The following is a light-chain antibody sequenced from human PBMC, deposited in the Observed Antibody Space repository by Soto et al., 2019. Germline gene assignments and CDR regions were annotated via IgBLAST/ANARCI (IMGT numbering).Light chain of an antibody. CDR2: DAS. CDR1: QSVSSY. Sequence: EIVLTQSAATPSLSPGERATLSCRASQSVSSYLAWYQQKPGQAPRLLIYDASNRATGIPARFSGSGSGTDFTLTISSLEPEDFAVYYCQQRSNWPPITFGQGTRLEIK. J-gene: IGKJ5*01. V-gene: IGKV3-11*01. CDR3: QQRSNWPPIT.